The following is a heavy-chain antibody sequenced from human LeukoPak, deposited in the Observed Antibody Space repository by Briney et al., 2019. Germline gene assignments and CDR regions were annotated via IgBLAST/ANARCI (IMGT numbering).Heavy chain of an antibody. V-gene: IGHV3-7*01. J-gene: IGHJ4*02. Sequence: GGSLRLSCAASGFTFSSHWMTWLRQAPGKGLEWVANIKHDGSEKDYVDSVKGRFTISRDNAKNSLYLHMDSLRAEDSAVYYCARDRPYSGYDSPSDYWGQGTLVTVSS. D-gene: IGHD5-12*01. CDR3: ARDRPYSGYDSPSDY. CDR1: GFTFSSHW. CDR2: IKHDGSEK.